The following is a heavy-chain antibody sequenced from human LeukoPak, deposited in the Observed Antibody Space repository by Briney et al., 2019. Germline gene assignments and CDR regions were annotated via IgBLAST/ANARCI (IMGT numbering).Heavy chain of an antibody. Sequence: GGSLRLSXAASGFTFSSYEMNWVRQAPGKGLEWISYISSSGSTIYYADSVKGRFTISRDNAKNSLYLQMNSLRAEDTAVYYRARDGPDTAMVYYFDYWGQGTLVTVSS. CDR2: ISSSGSTI. V-gene: IGHV3-48*03. CDR3: ARDGPDTAMVYYFDY. J-gene: IGHJ4*02. CDR1: GFTFSSYE. D-gene: IGHD5-18*01.